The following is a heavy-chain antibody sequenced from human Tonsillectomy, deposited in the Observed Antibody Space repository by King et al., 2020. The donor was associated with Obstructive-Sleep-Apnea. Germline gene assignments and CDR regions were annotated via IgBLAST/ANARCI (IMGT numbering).Heavy chain of an antibody. V-gene: IGHV4-31*03. D-gene: IGHD3-22*01. Sequence: QLQESGPGLVKPSQTLPLTCTVSGGSISSGGYYWRWIRQHPGKGLEWIGYIYYSGSTYYNPSLKSRVTISVDTAKNQFSLKRSSVTAADTAVYYCATHYYDSSGYSKVDYWRQGTLVTVSS. CDR2: IYYSGST. J-gene: IGHJ4*02. CDR3: ATHYYDSSGYSKVDY. CDR1: GGSISSGGYY.